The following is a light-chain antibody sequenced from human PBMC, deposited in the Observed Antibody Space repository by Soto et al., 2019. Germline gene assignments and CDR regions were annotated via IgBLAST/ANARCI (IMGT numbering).Light chain of an antibody. CDR1: QSASSSY. V-gene: IGKV3-20*01. Sequence: IVLTQSPGTLSLSPGERATLSCRASQSASSSYLAWYQQKPGQAPRLLIYGASSRATGIPDRFSGSGSGTDFTLTISSLEPEDFAVYCCQQYNNWPWTFGQGTKVDIK. CDR2: GAS. J-gene: IGKJ1*01. CDR3: QQYNNWPWT.